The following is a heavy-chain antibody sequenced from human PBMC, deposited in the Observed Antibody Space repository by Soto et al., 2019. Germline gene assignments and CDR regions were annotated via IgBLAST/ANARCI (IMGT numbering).Heavy chain of an antibody. CDR3: ARAVGDPLYYLDY. CDR2: TDYSGNT. V-gene: IGHV4-59*08. Sequence: QVQLQESGPGLVRPSETLYLTCTVSSDSISSYYWIWIRQSPGKGLECIGYTDYSGNTNYNPSLNSRGTISGDTYKNQFSLRLSSVTAADTAVYYCARAVGDPLYYLDYWGQGTLVTVSS. D-gene: IGHD6-19*01. CDR1: SDSISSYY. J-gene: IGHJ4*02.